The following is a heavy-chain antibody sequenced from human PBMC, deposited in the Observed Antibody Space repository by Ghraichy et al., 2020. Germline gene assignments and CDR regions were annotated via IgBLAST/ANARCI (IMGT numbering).Heavy chain of an antibody. CDR1: GGSVSSGSYY. D-gene: IGHD6-6*01. CDR3: ARDRGKIAARPGWFDP. Sequence: SETLSLTCTVSGGSVSSGSYYWSWIRQPPGKGLEWIGYIYYSGSTNYNPSLKSRVTISVDTSKNQFSLKLSSVTAADTAVYYCARDRGKIAARPGWFDPWGQGTLVTVSS. J-gene: IGHJ5*02. V-gene: IGHV4-61*01. CDR2: IYYSGST.